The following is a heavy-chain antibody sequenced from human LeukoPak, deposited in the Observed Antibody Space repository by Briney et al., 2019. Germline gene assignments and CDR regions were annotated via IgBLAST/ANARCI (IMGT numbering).Heavy chain of an antibody. J-gene: IGHJ4*02. CDR3: ARDSSGYSDYFDY. CDR1: GYTFTGYY. V-gene: IGHV1-2*02. Sequence: ASVKVSCKAPGYTFTGYYMHWVRQAPGQGLEWMGWINPNSGGTNYAQKFQGRVTMTRDTSISTAYMELSRLRSDDTAVYYCARDSSGYSDYFDYWGQGTLVTVSS. CDR2: INPNSGGT. D-gene: IGHD3-22*01.